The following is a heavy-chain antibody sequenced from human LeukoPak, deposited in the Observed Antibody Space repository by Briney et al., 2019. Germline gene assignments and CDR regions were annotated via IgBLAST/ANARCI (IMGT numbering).Heavy chain of an antibody. CDR1: GGSFSGYY. CDR2: INHSGST. Sequence: PSETLSLTCAVYGGSFSGYYWSWIRQPPGKGLEWIGEINHSGSTNYNPSLKSRVTISVDTSKNQFSLKLSSVTAADTAVYYCARGRGYSYGLGPCYFDYWGQGTLVTVSS. CDR3: ARGRGYSYGLGPCYFDY. D-gene: IGHD5-18*01. J-gene: IGHJ4*02. V-gene: IGHV4-34*01.